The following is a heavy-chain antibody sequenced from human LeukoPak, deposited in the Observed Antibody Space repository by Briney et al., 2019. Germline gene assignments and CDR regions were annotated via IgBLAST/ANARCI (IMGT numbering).Heavy chain of an antibody. V-gene: IGHV3-30-3*01. CDR2: ISYDGSNK. J-gene: IGHJ4*02. CDR1: GFSFNSYA. CDR3: ARALDSSGWNGRDY. Sequence: GGSLRLSCAASGFSFNSYAMHWARQAPGKGLEWVAVISYDGSNKDYADSVKGRFTISRDKSKNTLYLQMNSLRPEDTAVYYCARALDSSGWNGRDYWGQGTLVTVSS. D-gene: IGHD6-19*01.